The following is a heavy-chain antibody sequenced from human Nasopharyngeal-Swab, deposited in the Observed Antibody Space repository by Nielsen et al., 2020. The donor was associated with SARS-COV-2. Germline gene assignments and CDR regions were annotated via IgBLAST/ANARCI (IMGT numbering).Heavy chain of an antibody. CDR2: ISVSGGST. CDR1: GFTFSNSA. J-gene: IGHJ4*02. V-gene: IGHV3-23*01. CDR3: ARGGWEGIAAADTRVY. D-gene: IGHD6-13*01. Sequence: GESLKISCAASGFTFSNSAMSWVRQAPGKGLEWVSTISVSGGSTYYADSVKGRFTISRDNAKNSLYLQMNSLRAEDTAVYYCARGGWEGIAAADTRVYWGQGTLVTVSS.